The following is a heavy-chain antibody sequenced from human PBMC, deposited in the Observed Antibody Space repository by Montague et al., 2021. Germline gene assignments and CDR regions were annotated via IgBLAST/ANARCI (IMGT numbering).Heavy chain of an antibody. D-gene: IGHD6-19*01. CDR1: GFTFRTYG. J-gene: IGHJ1*01. CDR2: ITCSSSSI. V-gene: IGHV3-48*02. Sequence: SLRLSCAASGFTFRTYGMNWVRQAPGKGLEWVSYITCSSSSIYYADSVRGRFTISRDNPKNSLYLQMNSLRDEDTAVYYCARDSYSSGWYSAEYFQHWGQGTLVTVSS. CDR3: ARDSYSSGWYSAEYFQH.